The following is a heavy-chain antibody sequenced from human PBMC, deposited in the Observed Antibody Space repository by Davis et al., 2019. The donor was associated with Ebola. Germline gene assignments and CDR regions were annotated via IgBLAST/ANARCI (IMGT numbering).Heavy chain of an antibody. CDR2: INAGNGNT. Sequence: ASVKVSCKASGYTFTSYAMHWVRQAPGQRLEWMGWINAGNGNTKYSQKFQGRVTITRDTSASTAYMELSSLRSEDTAVYYCAREFNYGRVYYYYGMDVWGQGTTVTVSS. V-gene: IGHV1-3*01. CDR3: AREFNYGRVYYYYGMDV. D-gene: IGHD4-11*01. J-gene: IGHJ6*02. CDR1: GYTFTSYA.